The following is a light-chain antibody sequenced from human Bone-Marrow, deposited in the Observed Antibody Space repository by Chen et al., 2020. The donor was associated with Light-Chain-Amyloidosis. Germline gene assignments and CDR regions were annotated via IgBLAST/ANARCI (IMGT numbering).Light chain of an antibody. CDR2: DVT. CDR1: SSDVGGDNH. J-gene: IGLJ1*01. CDR3: SSYTITNTLV. Sequence: QSALTQPASVSGSPGQSIPISCTGTSSDVGGDNHVSWYQQHPDKAPKLMIYDVTNRPSWVPDRFSDSKSDNTASLTISGLQTEDEADYFCSSYTITNTLVFGSGTRVTVL. V-gene: IGLV2-14*01.